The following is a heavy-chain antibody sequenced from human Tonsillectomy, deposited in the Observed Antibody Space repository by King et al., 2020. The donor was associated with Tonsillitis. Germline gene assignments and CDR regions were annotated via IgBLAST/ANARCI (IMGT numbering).Heavy chain of an antibody. CDR1: GFTFSSYS. CDR2: IGSSSTAI. Sequence: VQLVESGGGLVQPGGSLRLSCAASGFTFSSYSMNWVRQAPGKGLEWVSYIGSSSTAIYYADSLKGRFTISRDNAKNSLFLQMNSLRDEDTAVYYCARDLGPYTYFDYWGQGTLVTVSS. D-gene: IGHD3-16*01. CDR3: ARDLGPYTYFDY. V-gene: IGHV3-48*02. J-gene: IGHJ4*02.